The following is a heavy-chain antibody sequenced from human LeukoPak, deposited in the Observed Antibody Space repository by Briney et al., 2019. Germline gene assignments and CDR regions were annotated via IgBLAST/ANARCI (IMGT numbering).Heavy chain of an antibody. D-gene: IGHD3-10*01. Sequence: SETLSLTCAVYGESFSGYFWSWVRQPPGKGLEWIGEINHSGYTNYNPSLKSLVTILVDTSRKQFSLNLNSVTAADTAVCYGARIWPDLWGRGTLVTVSS. CDR1: GESFSGYF. J-gene: IGHJ2*01. CDR2: INHSGYT. V-gene: IGHV4-34*01. CDR3: ARIWPDL.